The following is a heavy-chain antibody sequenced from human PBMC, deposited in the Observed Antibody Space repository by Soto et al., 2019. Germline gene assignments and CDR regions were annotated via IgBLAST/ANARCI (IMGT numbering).Heavy chain of an antibody. CDR1: GYTFTGYY. V-gene: IGHV1-2*04. CDR2: INPNSGGT. D-gene: IGHD3-9*01. CDR3: ARMRYFDWLSEYYYYGMDV. Sequence: ASVKVSCKASGYTFTGYYMHWVRQAPGQGLEWMGWINPNSGGTNYAQKFQGWVTMTRDTSISTAYMELSRLRSDDTAVYYCARMRYFDWLSEYYYYGMDVWGQGTTVTVSS. J-gene: IGHJ6*02.